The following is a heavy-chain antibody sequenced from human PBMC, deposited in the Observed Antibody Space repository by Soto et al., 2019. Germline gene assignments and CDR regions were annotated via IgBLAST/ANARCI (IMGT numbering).Heavy chain of an antibody. CDR2: IYWDDDK. J-gene: IGHJ5*02. CDR3: AHRRGXGKGNWFDP. Sequence: QITLKESGPTLVKPTQALTLTCTFSGFSLSTSGVGVGWIRQPPGKALEWLALIYWDDDKRYSPSLKSRLTITKDTSKNQVALTMTNMDPVDTATYYCAHRRGXGKGNWFDPWGQGTLVTVSS. CDR1: GFSLSTSGVG. V-gene: IGHV2-5*02.